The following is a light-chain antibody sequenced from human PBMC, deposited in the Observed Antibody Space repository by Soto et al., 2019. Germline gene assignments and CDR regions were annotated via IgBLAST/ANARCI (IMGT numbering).Light chain of an antibody. V-gene: IGKV3-20*01. CDR3: QQYGSARGFT. J-gene: IGKJ3*01. CDR1: QSVSSSY. Sequence: EIVLTQSPGTLSLSPGERATLSCRASQSVSSSYLAWYQQKPGQAPRLLIYGASGRATGIPDRFSGSGSGTDFTLTISRLEPEDFAVYYCQQYGSARGFTFGRAHKVDI. CDR2: GAS.